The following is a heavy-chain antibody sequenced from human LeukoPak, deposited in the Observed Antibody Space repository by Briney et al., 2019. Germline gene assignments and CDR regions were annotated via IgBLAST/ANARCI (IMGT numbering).Heavy chain of an antibody. CDR3: ARVGSGIQLWLYRRGFDI. V-gene: IGHV4-39*01. CDR1: GGSISSSSYY. D-gene: IGHD5-18*01. CDR2: IYYSGST. Sequence: SETLSLTCTVSGGSISSSSYYWGWIRQPPGKGLEWIGSIYYSGSTYYNLSLKSRVTISVDTSKNQFSLKLSSVTAADTAVYYCARVGSGIQLWLYRRGFDIWGQGTMVTVSS. J-gene: IGHJ3*02.